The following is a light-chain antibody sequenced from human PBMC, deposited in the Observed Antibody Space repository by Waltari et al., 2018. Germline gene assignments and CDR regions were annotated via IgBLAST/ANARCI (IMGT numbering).Light chain of an antibody. V-gene: IGKV1-16*01. CDR2: AVS. CDR3: QQHHSHPLT. CDR1: QGINSY. J-gene: IGKJ4*01. Sequence: DIQMTQSPSSLSASVGDTVTITCRASQGINSYLAWYQQKPGKAPKRLNYAVSILQRGVPSRFSGSGSWTHFTLTISSLQPEDIATYYCQQHHSHPLTFGGGTKVEIK.